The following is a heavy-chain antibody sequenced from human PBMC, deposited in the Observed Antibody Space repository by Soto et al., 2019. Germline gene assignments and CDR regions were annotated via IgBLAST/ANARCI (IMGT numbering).Heavy chain of an antibody. CDR1: VYSISSGYY. CDR3: ARVGPWVPYYYDSSPYTFENWFDP. J-gene: IGHJ5*02. Sequence: SESLSLNCAVSVYSISSGYYWGWLRQPPGKGLEWIGSIYHGVSTYYNPSLNSRVTLSIDMTNNHVSLILNSVTAADTAVYYCARVGPWVPYYYDSSPYTFENWFDPWGQGTLVTVSS. CDR2: IYHGVST. V-gene: IGHV4-38-2*01. D-gene: IGHD3-22*01.